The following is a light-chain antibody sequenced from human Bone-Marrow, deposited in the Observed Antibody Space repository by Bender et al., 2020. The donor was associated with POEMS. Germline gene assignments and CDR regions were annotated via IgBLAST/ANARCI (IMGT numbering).Light chain of an antibody. CDR2: EGN. Sequence: QSALTQTASVSGSPGQSITISCTGGTSYNLVSWYQQHPGKAPKLMIYEGNRRASGVSNRFSASKSGTTASLTISGLQAEDEADYYCLSNVGTTTFVSGGGTKLTVL. CDR3: LSNVGTTTFV. V-gene: IGLV2-23*03. J-gene: IGLJ2*01. CDR1: TSYNL.